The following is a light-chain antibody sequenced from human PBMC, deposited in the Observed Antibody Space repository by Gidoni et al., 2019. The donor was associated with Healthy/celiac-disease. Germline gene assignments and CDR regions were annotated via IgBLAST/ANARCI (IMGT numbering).Light chain of an antibody. Sequence: DSQMTQSPSSLSASVGARVTIPCRASQSISSYLSWYQQKPGKAPKLLIYAASSLQSGVQSRFSASGSGPDFTLPISSLQPEDFATYFCPPCYGTPFPFGPGTKVDIK. CDR3: PPCYGTPFP. J-gene: IGKJ3*01. CDR2: AAS. CDR1: QSISSY. V-gene: IGKV1-39*01.